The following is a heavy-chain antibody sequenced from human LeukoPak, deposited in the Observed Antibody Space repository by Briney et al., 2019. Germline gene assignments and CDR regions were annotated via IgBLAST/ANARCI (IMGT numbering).Heavy chain of an antibody. J-gene: IGHJ6*03. D-gene: IGHD6-13*01. CDR3: ARLLSPSSSSWYKRASYYMDV. V-gene: IGHV4-4*07. CDR2: IYTSGSS. Sequence: KPAETLSLTCTVSGCSISSYYWSWIRQPAGKGLEWIGRIYTSGSSNYNPALKSRVPMSLDTSKNQFSLKLSSVTAADTAVYYCARLLSPSSSSWYKRASYYMDVWGKGTTVTISS. CDR1: GCSISSYY.